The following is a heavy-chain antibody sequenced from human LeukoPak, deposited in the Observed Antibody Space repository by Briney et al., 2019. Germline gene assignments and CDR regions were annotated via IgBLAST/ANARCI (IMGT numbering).Heavy chain of an antibody. CDR2: TY. CDR1: GDSVSSNSAA. V-gene: IGHV6-1*01. Sequence: SQTLSLTCAISGDSVSSNSAAWNWIRQSPSRGLEWLGSTYYYAGSVKSRITLNPDTSKNHFSLQLNSVAPEDTAVYYCARGGSSSWYYNWFDPWGEGPLVTVSS. J-gene: IGHJ5*02. D-gene: IGHD6-13*01. CDR3: ARGGSSSWYYNWFDP.